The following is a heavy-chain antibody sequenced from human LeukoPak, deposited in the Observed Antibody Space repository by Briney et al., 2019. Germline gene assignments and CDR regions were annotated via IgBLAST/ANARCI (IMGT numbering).Heavy chain of an antibody. Sequence: GGSLRLSCAASGFTFSNYEMNWVRQAPGKGLEWVSAMSGSGGSTYYADSVKGRFTISRDNSKNTLYLQKNSLRAEDTAVYYCAKDRFYSNYGAFDYWGQGTLVTVSS. D-gene: IGHD4-11*01. V-gene: IGHV3-23*01. CDR3: AKDRFYSNYGAFDY. CDR1: GFTFSNYE. CDR2: MSGSGGST. J-gene: IGHJ4*02.